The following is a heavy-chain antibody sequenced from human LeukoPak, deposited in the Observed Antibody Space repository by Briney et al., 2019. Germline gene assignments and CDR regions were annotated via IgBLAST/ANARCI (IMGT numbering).Heavy chain of an antibody. D-gene: IGHD3-10*01. CDR3: ARGVDGSGSSKIYYYYYYMDV. CDR1: GGTFSSYA. Sequence: GASVKVSCKASGGTFSSYAISWVRQAPGQGLEWMGGIIPIFGTANYAQKFQGRVTITADESTSTAYMELSSLRSEDTAVYYCARGVDGSGSSKIYYYYYYMDVWGKGTTVTVSS. CDR2: IIPIFGTA. V-gene: IGHV1-69*13. J-gene: IGHJ6*03.